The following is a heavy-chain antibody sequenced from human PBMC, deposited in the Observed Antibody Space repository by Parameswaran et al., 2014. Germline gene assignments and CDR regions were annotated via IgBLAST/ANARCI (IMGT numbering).Heavy chain of an antibody. CDR3: ARSPPLIAVTGTFYYFGMDV. D-gene: IGHD6-19*01. J-gene: IGHJ6*02. Sequence: SNARGCARCPERGWSGVSAISGSGGSTYYADSVKGRFTISRDNSKNTLYLQMNSLRTEDTAVYYCARSPPLIAVTGTFYYFGMDVWGPGITVTVSS. CDR2: ISGSGGST. V-gene: IGHV3-23*01. CDR1: SNA.